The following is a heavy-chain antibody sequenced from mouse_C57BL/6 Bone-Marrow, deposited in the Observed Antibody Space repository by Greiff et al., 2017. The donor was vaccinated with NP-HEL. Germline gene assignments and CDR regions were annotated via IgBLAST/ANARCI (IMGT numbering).Heavy chain of an antibody. V-gene: IGHV5-6*01. CDR2: ISSGGSYT. Sequence: EVKLVESGGDLVKPGGSLKLSCAASGFTFSSYGMSWVRQTPDKRLEWVATISSGGSYTYYPDSVKGRFTISRDNAKNTLYLQRSSLKSEDTAMYYCARHLAYWGQGTLVTVSA. CDR3: ARHLAY. CDR1: GFTFSSYG. J-gene: IGHJ3*01.